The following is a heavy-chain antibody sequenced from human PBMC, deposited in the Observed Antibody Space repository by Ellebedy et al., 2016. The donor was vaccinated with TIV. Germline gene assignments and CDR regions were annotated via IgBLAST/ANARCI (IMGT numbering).Heavy chain of an antibody. J-gene: IGHJ4*02. Sequence: SGPTLVKPTETLTLTCTVSGFSLTNLRMGVTWIRQPPGKAPEWLAHIFSNDEKSYSPSLNSRLTLSEDTSKNQVVLTLTNMDPVDTATYYCARTLGGSYGIDYWGQGTLVTVSS. CDR1: GFSLTNLRMG. V-gene: IGHV2-26*01. CDR3: ARTLGGSYGIDY. CDR2: IFSNDEK. D-gene: IGHD3-22*01.